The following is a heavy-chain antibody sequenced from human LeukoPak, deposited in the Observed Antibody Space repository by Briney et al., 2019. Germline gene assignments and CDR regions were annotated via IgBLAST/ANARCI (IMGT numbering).Heavy chain of an antibody. V-gene: IGHV1-18*01. Sequence: ASVKVSCKASGYTFTTYGPNWVRQAPGQGPEWMGWISAYNGNTKYAQRFQGRLTVTTDRSTTTAYMELRSLTSDDTAMYYCARGQWFDPWGQGSLVTVSS. J-gene: IGHJ5*02. CDR1: GYTFTTYG. CDR2: ISAYNGNT. CDR3: ARGQWFDP.